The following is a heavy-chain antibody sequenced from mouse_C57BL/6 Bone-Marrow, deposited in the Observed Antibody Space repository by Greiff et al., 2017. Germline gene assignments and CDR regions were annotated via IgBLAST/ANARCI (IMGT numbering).Heavy chain of an antibody. CDR2: INPYNGGT. V-gene: IGHV1-19*01. J-gene: IGHJ2*01. Sequence: VQLQQSGPVLVKPGASVKMSCKASGYTFTDYYMNWVKQSHGKSLEWIGVINPYNGGTSYNQKFKGKATLTVDKSSSTAYMELNSLTSEDSAVNYCARGTTVVATDYWGQGTTLTVSS. D-gene: IGHD1-1*01. CDR3: ARGTTVVATDY. CDR1: GYTFTDYY.